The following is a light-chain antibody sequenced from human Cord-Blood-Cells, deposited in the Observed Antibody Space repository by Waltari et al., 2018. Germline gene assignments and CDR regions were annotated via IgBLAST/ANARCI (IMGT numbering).Light chain of an antibody. CDR1: QGISNY. CDR2: AAS. CDR3: QKYNSAPYS. Sequence: DIQMTKSPSSLFASVGDRFTITCRASQGISNYLAWSHQKPGKVPKLLIYAASTLQSGGPSRFSGSGSGTDFTLTISSLQPEDVATYYCQKYNSAPYSFGQGTKLEIK. V-gene: IGKV1-27*01. J-gene: IGKJ2*03.